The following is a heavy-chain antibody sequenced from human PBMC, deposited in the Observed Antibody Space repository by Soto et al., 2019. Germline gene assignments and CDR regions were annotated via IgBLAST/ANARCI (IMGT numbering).Heavy chain of an antibody. CDR2: FFVGGNT. Sequence: QLQLQESGPGLVKPSETLSLTCTVSGGSIGSTTYYWGWMRQPPGKGLEWIASFFVGGNTYYNPSLTSRVAISVDTSKNQFSLKLSSVTAADTAVYCCARRPGLDIDAYYWGQGILVTVSS. CDR1: GGSIGSTTYY. J-gene: IGHJ4*02. V-gene: IGHV4-39*01. CDR3: ARRPGLDIDAYY. D-gene: IGHD3-10*01.